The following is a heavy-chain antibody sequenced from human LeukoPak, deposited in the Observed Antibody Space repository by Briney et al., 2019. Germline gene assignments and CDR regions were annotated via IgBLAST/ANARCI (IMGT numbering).Heavy chain of an antibody. Sequence: SVKVSCTASGGTFSSYAISWVRQAPGQGLEWMGGIIPIFGTANYAQKFQGRVTITADESTSTAYMELSSLRSEDTAVYYCATDRGTGYYLRFPTLGYWGQGTLVTVSS. CDR3: ATDRGTGYYLRFPTLGY. J-gene: IGHJ4*02. CDR2: IIPIFGTA. V-gene: IGHV1-69*13. D-gene: IGHD3/OR15-3a*01. CDR1: GGTFSSYA.